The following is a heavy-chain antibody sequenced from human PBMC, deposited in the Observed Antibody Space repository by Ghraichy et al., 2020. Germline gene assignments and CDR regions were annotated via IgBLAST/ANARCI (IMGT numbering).Heavy chain of an antibody. CDR1: GFTFSSYS. J-gene: IGHJ2*01. V-gene: IGHV3-48*02. CDR3: ARDRVTYVDTAMVKYFDL. CDR2: ISSSSSTI. Sequence: GGSLRLSCAASGFTFSSYSMNWVRQAPGKGLEWVSYISSSSSTIYYADSVKGRFTISRDNAKNSLYLQMNSLRDEDTAVYYCARDRVTYVDTAMVKYFDLWGRGTLVTVSS. D-gene: IGHD5-18*01.